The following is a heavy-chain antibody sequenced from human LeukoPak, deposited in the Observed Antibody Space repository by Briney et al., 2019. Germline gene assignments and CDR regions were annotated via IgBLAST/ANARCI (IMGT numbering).Heavy chain of an antibody. V-gene: IGHV1-46*01. Sequence: ASVKGSCKASGYTFTSYYMHWVRQAPGQGLEWIGIINPSSGNTSYAQKFQGRVTMTRDTSTSTVYMELSSLRSEDTAVYYCARGLPLSGSGSYYKVFDYWGQGTLVTVSS. CDR1: GYTFTSYY. D-gene: IGHD3-10*01. J-gene: IGHJ4*02. CDR3: ARGLPLSGSGSYYKVFDY. CDR2: INPSSGNT.